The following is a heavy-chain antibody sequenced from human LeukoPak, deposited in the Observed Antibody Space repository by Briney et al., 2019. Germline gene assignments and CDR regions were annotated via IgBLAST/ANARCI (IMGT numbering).Heavy chain of an antibody. CDR2: INHSGST. CDR1: GGSFSGYY. D-gene: IGHD6-13*01. Sequence: PSETLSLTCAVYGGSFSGYYWSWIRQPPGKGLEWIGEINHSGSTNYNPSLKSRVTISVDTSKNQFSLKLSSVTAADTAVYYCARWLYSSSRGFDYWGQGTLVTVSS. CDR3: ARWLYSSSRGFDY. V-gene: IGHV4-34*01. J-gene: IGHJ4*02.